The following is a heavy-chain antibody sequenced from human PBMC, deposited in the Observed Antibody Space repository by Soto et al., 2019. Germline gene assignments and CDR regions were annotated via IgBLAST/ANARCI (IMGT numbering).Heavy chain of an antibody. CDR1: GFTFNTYG. CDR2: ISYDGNNE. J-gene: IGHJ4*02. CDR3: AKDLILYRREATNTWDY. Sequence: QVQLEESGGDVVQPGRSLRLSCAASGFTFNTYGIHWVRQAPGKGLEWVAFISYDGNNEYYADSGKGRFTISRDNSKKMLYLQVNSLRAEDTAVYYCAKDLILYRREATNTWDYWGQGTPVTVSS. V-gene: IGHV3-30*18. D-gene: IGHD5-12*01.